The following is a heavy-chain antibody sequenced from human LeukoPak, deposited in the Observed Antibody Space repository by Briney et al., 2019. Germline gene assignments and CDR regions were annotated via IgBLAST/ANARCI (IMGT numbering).Heavy chain of an antibody. V-gene: IGHV4-59*08. Sequence: SETLSLTCTVSGGSISSYYWSWIRQPPGKGLEWIGYIYYSGSTNYNPSLRSRVTISIDTSNNQFSLKLSSVTASDTAVYHCAGTGVRGSSYYGMDVWGQGTTVTVSS. CDR2: IYYSGST. CDR3: AGTGVRGSSYYGMDV. CDR1: GGSISSYY. J-gene: IGHJ6*02. D-gene: IGHD3-10*01.